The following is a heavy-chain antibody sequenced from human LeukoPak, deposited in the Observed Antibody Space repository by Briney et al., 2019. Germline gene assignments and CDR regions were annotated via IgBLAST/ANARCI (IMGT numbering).Heavy chain of an antibody. CDR1: GFTFSSYW. CDR2: IKQDGSEK. J-gene: IGHJ4*02. D-gene: IGHD6-19*01. V-gene: IGHV3-7*01. CDR3: AKVRQWLVGSLDY. Sequence: GGSLRLSCAASGFTFSSYWMSWVRQAPGKGLEWVANIKQDGSEKYYVDSVKGRFTISRDNSKNTLYLQMNSLRAEDTAVYYCAKVRQWLVGSLDYWGQGTLVTVSS.